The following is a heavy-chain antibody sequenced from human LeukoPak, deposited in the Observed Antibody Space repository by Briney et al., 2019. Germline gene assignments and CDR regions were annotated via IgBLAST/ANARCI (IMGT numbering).Heavy chain of an antibody. Sequence: PGGSLRLSCAASGFTFSNYGMHWVRQAPGKGLEWVAVIWYDGSNKYYADSVKGRFTISRDNSKNTLYLQMNSLRAEDTAVYYCAREHYYGSGSYFPPSNFDYWGQGTLVTVSS. V-gene: IGHV3-33*08. CDR3: AREHYYGSGSYFPPSNFDY. D-gene: IGHD3-10*01. CDR1: GFTFSNYG. CDR2: IWYDGSNK. J-gene: IGHJ4*02.